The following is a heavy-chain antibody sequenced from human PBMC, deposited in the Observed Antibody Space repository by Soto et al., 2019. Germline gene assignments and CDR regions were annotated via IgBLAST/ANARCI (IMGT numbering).Heavy chain of an antibody. CDR1: IFTFCNAW. D-gene: IGHD3-10*01. CDR2: IKSKTDGGTT. Sequence: WVALRLGSGASIFTFCNAWVRWVRQAPGKGLEWVGRIKSKTDGGTTDYAAPVKGRFTISRDDSKSTLYLQMNSLKTEDTAVYYCTSLRWRFGGTLGYFDYWGQGTLVTVSS. J-gene: IGHJ4*02. V-gene: IGHV3-15*01. CDR3: TSLRWRFGGTLGYFDY.